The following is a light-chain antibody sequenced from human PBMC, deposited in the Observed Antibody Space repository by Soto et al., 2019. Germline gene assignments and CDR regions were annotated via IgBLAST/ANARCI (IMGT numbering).Light chain of an antibody. Sequence: DIQMTQSPSSLSASVGDRVTITCRPSQSISKYINWYQHKPGKAPKLLIYAASSLQSGVPSRFSGSGSGTDFSLTITSLQPEDFATYYCQQSYSTPYTFGQGTKLEIK. V-gene: IGKV1-39*01. CDR1: QSISKY. J-gene: IGKJ2*01. CDR3: QQSYSTPYT. CDR2: AAS.